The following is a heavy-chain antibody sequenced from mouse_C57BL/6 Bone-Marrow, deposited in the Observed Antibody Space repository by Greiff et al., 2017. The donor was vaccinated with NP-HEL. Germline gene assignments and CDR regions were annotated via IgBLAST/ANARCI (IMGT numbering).Heavy chain of an antibody. CDR2: ISSGSSTT. Sequence: EVKLVESGGGLVKPGGSLQLSCAASGFTFSDYGMHWVRQAPEKGLEWVAYISSGSSTTYYADTVKGRFTISRDNAKNTLCLQMNSLRSEDTAMYFCARDYDYKYYYAMDYWGQGTSVTVSS. CDR1: GFTFSDYG. D-gene: IGHD2-4*01. CDR3: ARDYDYKYYYAMDY. J-gene: IGHJ4*01. V-gene: IGHV5-17*01.